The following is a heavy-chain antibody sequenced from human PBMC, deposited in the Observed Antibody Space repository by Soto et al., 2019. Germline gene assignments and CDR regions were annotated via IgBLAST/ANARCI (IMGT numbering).Heavy chain of an antibody. D-gene: IGHD2-15*01. V-gene: IGHV1-69*04. Sequence: ASVKVSCKASGGTFSSYTISWVRQAPGQGLEWIGRIIPILGIANYAQKFQGRVTITADKSTSTAYMELSSLRSEDTAVYYCARDTNCSGGSCLYYYYMDVWGKGTTVTVSS. CDR1: GGTFSSYT. J-gene: IGHJ6*03. CDR2: IIPILGIA. CDR3: ARDTNCSGGSCLYYYYMDV.